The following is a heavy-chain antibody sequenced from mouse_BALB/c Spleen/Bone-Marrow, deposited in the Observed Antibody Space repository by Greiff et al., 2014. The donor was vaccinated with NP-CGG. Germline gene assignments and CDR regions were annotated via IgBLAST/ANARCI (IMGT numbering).Heavy chain of an antibody. V-gene: IGHV14-3*02. Sequence: VQLQQSGAELVKPGASVKLSCTASGFNFKDTYMHWVKQSPEQGLEWIGRIDPANGNTKYDQKFQGKVTITADKSSNTAYLQLSSLTTADTAVKYCAAYNEHCAMDYWGQGTSVTVSS. CDR2: IDPANGNT. J-gene: IGHJ4*01. CDR3: AAYNEHCAMDY. CDR1: GFNFKDTY.